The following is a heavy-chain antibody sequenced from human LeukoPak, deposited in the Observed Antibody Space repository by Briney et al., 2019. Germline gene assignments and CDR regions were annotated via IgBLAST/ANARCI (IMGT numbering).Heavy chain of an antibody. CDR2: ISGSGGST. V-gene: IGHV3-23*01. J-gene: IGHJ4*02. CDR3: AKDASLWTYYFDY. D-gene: IGHD5-18*01. Sequence: GGSLRLSCAASGFTFSNYAMSWVRQAPGKGLEWVSSISGSGGSTYYADSVKGRFTISRDTSKNTLYLQMNSLRAEDTAVYYCAKDASLWTYYFDYWGQGTLVTVSS. CDR1: GFTFSNYA.